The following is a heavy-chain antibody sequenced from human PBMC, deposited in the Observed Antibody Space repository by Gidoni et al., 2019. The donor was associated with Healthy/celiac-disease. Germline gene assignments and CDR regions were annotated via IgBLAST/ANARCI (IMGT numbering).Heavy chain of an antibody. Sequence: QVQLVESGGGVVQPGRSLRLSCAASGFTFSSYGMHWVRQAPGKGLGWVAVIWYDGSNKYYADSVKGRFTISRDNSKNTLYLQMNSLRAEDTAVYYCARRDGSYPDYGMDVWGQGTTVTVSS. V-gene: IGHV3-33*01. CDR3: ARRDGSYPDYGMDV. CDR1: GFTFSSYG. CDR2: IWYDGSNK. D-gene: IGHD1-26*01. J-gene: IGHJ6*02.